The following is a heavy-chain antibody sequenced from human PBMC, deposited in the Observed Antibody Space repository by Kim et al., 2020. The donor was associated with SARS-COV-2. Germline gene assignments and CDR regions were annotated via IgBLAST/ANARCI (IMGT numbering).Heavy chain of an antibody. D-gene: IGHD1-26*01. CDR2: INSDGLTT. CDR1: GFTLSGYW. CDR3: ARVSTTTLFDY. Sequence: GGSLRLSCAASGFTLSGYWMHWVRQAPGKGLVWVSRINSDGLTTHYADSVKGRFTISRDNAKNTVYSQMNSLRGEDTAVYYCARVSTTTLFDYWGHGTLVTVSS. V-gene: IGHV3-74*01. J-gene: IGHJ4*01.